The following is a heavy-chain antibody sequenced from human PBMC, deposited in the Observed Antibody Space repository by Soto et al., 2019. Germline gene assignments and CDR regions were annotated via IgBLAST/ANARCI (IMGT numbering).Heavy chain of an antibody. CDR3: ARGTTKDREWLGNDAFDI. CDR1: GGSISSYY. V-gene: IGHV4-59*01. CDR2: IYYSGST. J-gene: IGHJ3*02. Sequence: SETLSLTCTVSGGSISSYYWSWIRQPPGKGLEWIGYIYYSGSTNYNPSLKSRVTISVDTSKNQFSLKLSSVTAADTAVYYCARGTTKDREWLGNDAFDIWGQGTMVTVSS. D-gene: IGHD3-3*01.